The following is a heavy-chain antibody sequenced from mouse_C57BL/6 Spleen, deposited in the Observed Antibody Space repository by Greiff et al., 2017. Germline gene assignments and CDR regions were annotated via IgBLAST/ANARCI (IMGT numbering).Heavy chain of an antibody. CDR2: IYPGSGST. D-gene: IGHD2-5*01. Sequence: QVQLKQSGAELVKPGASVKMSCKASGYTFTSYWITWVKQRPGQGLEWIGDIYPGSGSTNYNEKFKSKATLTVDTSSSTAYMQLSSLTSEDSAVYYCASHGRYSNFFAYWGQGTLVTVSA. CDR3: ASHGRYSNFFAY. V-gene: IGHV1-55*01. CDR1: GYTFTSYW. J-gene: IGHJ3*01.